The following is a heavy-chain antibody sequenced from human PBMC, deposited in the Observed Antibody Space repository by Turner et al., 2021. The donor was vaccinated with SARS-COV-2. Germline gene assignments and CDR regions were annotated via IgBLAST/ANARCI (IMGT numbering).Heavy chain of an antibody. CDR1: GFTVSSNY. CDR3: ATDLKGGSGP. CDR2: IYSGGST. V-gene: IGHV3-66*01. D-gene: IGHD6-19*01. Sequence: EVQLVESGGGFVHPGGSLRLSCAASGFTVSSNYMSWVCQDPGKGLEWVSVIYSGGSTYYEDTVKGRFNIARDNSKNTLYLQMNSLRAEDTAVYYCATDLKGGSGPWGQGTLVTVSS. J-gene: IGHJ5*02.